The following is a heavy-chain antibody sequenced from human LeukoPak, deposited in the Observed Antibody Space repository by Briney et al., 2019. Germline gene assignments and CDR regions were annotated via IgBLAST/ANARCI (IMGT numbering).Heavy chain of an antibody. J-gene: IGHJ3*01. D-gene: IGHD1-7*01. V-gene: IGHV4-59*11. CDR3: ARESGYRDTNYIGNFDF. CDR2: IHYSGTT. CDR1: DDSINNHF. Sequence: ESSETLSLTCTVSDDSINNHFWSWVRQSPGRGLEWIGYIHYSGTTSYNPSLKRRATIFLDASNNKFSLKLASVTAADTAVYFCARESGYRDTNYIGNFDFWGHGILITVSS.